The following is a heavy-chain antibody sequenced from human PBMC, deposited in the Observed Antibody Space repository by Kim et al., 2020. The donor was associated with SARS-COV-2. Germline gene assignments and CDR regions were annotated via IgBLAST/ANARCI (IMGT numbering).Heavy chain of an antibody. D-gene: IGHD3-9*01. CDR1: GFTFTEYW. CDR3: ARDGCLTPYSPGAFDV. CDR2: IDPHGSET. Sequence: GGSLRLSCAASGFTFTEYWMHWVRQAPGKGLMWVSRIDPHGSETAYSDSVRGRFTISRDIAKNTLFLQMNSLTAEDTAVYYCARDGCLTPYSPGAFDVWGRGTMVTVS. V-gene: IGHV3-74*01. J-gene: IGHJ3*01.